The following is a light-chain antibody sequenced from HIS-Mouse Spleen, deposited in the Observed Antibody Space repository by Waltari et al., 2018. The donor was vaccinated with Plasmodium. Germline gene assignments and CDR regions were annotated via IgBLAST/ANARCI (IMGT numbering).Light chain of an antibody. J-gene: IGLJ2*01. V-gene: IGLV3-1*01. CDR3: QAWDSSTVV. Sequence: SYELTQPPSVSVSPGQTASITCSGDKLGDKYACWYQQKPGQSPVLVIDQDSKRPSGILWRFSCSNSGNTTTLSIGGTQAMDEADYYCQAWDSSTVVFGGGTKLTVL. CDR1: KLGDKY. CDR2: QDS.